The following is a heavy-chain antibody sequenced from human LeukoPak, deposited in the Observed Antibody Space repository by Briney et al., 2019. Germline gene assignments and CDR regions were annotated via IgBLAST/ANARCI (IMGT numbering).Heavy chain of an antibody. J-gene: IGHJ6*02. Sequence: GGSLRLSCAASGFTFSSYWMNWARQAPGKGLEWVASINHNGSVNYYVDSVKGRFTISRDNAKNSLYLQMSNLRAGDTAVYFCARGGGLDVWGQGATVTVSS. CDR2: INHNGSVN. CDR1: GFTFSSYW. D-gene: IGHD3-16*01. V-gene: IGHV3-7*03. CDR3: ARGGGLDV.